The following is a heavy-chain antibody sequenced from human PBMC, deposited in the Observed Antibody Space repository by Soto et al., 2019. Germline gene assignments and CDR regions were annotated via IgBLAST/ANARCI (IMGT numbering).Heavy chain of an antibody. CDR1: GYTFTSYD. D-gene: IGHD1-26*01. CDR2: MNPNSGNT. J-gene: IGHJ4*02. V-gene: IGHV1-8*02. Sequence: QVQLVQSGAEVKKPGASVKVSCKASGYTFTSYDMNWVRQATGQGLEWMGWMNPNSGNTGYAQKFRGRVTMPMNTSISTGYMELRSLRSEDAAVYYCARAGLVGSPLRDYWGQGTLVTVSS. CDR3: ARAGLVGSPLRDY.